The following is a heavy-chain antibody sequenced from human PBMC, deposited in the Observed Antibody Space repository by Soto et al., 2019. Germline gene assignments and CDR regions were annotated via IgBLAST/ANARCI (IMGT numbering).Heavy chain of an antibody. Sequence: GGSLRLSCAASGFTVSSNYMSWVRQAPGKGLEWVSVIYSGGSTYYADSVKGRFTISRDNSKNTLYLQMNSLRAEDTALFYCARGPDTAMSYFYYYYMDVWGKGTTVTVSS. CDR2: IYSGGST. CDR1: GFTVSSNY. V-gene: IGHV3-66*01. J-gene: IGHJ6*03. CDR3: ARGPDTAMSYFYYYYMDV. D-gene: IGHD5-18*01.